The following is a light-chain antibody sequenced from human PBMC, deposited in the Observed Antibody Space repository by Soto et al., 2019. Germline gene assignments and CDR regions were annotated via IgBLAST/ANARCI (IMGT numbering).Light chain of an antibody. CDR1: SSEIGAYNY. CDR3: CSYTTSSTLYA. V-gene: IGLV2-14*03. Sequence: QSALTQPASVSGSPGQSITISCTGTSSEIGAYNYVSWYQQHPGRAPKLIIYDVTHRPAGISSRFSASKSGNTASLTISVLQALDEADYYCCSYTTSSTLYAFGTGTKVTVL. CDR2: DVT. J-gene: IGLJ1*01.